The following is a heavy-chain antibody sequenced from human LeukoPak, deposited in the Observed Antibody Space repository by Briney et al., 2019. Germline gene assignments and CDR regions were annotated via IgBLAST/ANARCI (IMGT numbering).Heavy chain of an antibody. D-gene: IGHD6-13*01. CDR1: GGSFSAYY. CDR3: ARPIAGAGMHAFDI. Sequence: SETLSLTCGVYGGSFSAYYWSWIRQPLGKGLEWIGEIYHSGSTNYNPSLKSRVTISVDTSENQFSLKLSSVTAADTAVYYCARPIAGAGMHAFDIWGQGTMVTVSS. CDR2: IYHSGST. V-gene: IGHV4-34*01. J-gene: IGHJ3*02.